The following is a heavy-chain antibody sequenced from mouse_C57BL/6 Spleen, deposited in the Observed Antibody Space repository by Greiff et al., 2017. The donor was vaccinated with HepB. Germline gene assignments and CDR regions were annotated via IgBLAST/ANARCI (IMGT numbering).Heavy chain of an antibody. CDR3: TTYNWD. D-gene: IGHD4-1*01. CDR2: IDPENGDT. J-gene: IGHJ3*01. Sequence: EVKLVESGAELVRPGASVKLSCTASGFNIKDDYMHWVKQRPEQGLEWIGWIDPENGDTEYASKFQGKATITADTSSNTAYLQLSSLTSEDTAVYYCTTYNWDWGQGTLVTVSA. CDR1: GFNIKDDY. V-gene: IGHV14-4*01.